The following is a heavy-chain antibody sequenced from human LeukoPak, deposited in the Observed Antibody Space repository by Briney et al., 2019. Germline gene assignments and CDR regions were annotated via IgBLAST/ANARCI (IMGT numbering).Heavy chain of an antibody. CDR2: INQDGSEK. J-gene: IGHJ4*02. CDR3: ARDHTAAGIIFDY. D-gene: IGHD5-18*01. Sequence: GGSLRLSCAASGFTFSSHWMSWARQAPGKGLEWVANINQDGSEKYYVDSVKGRFIISRDNAKNSLHLQMNSLRAEDTAVYYCARDHTAAGIIFDYWGQGTLVTVSS. V-gene: IGHV3-7*01. CDR1: GFTFSSHW.